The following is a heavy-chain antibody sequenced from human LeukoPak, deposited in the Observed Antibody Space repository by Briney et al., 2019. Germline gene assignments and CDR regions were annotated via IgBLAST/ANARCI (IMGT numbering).Heavy chain of an antibody. CDR2: INTYTGNT. V-gene: IGHV7-4-1*02. CDR3: ARANSWPSDAFDL. Sequence: ASVKVSCKASGYTFTSYAMNWVRQAPGQGLECMGCINTYTGNTTYAQGFTGRFVFSLDTSVSTAYLLISTLKAEDTAVYYCARANSWPSDAFDLWGQGTMVTVSS. CDR1: GYTFTSYA. D-gene: IGHD6-13*01. J-gene: IGHJ3*01.